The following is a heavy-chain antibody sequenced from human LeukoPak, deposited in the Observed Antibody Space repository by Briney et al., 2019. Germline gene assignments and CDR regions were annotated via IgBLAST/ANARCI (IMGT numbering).Heavy chain of an antibody. CDR3: AKDRSRWEQLEGSDY. J-gene: IGHJ4*02. CDR2: ISCDGSNK. Sequence: PGGSLRLSCAASGFTFSSYAMHWVRQAPGKGLEWVAVISCDGSNKYYADSVKGRFTISRDNSKNTLYLQMNSLRAEDTAVYYCAKDRSRWEQLEGSDYWGQGTLVTVSS. D-gene: IGHD4-23*01. V-gene: IGHV3-30-3*01. CDR1: GFTFSSYA.